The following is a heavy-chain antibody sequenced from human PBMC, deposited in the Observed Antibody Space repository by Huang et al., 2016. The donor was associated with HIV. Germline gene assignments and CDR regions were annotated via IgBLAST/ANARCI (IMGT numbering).Heavy chain of an antibody. CDR1: GFPFNKFH. CDR3: AKDGRGSGTYYDYFEY. CDR2: ISYNGSSK. V-gene: IGHV3-30*18. D-gene: IGHD1-26*01. J-gene: IGHJ4*02. Sequence: VQLVESGGGVVQPGRSLRLSCAAFGFPFNKFHLHWVRQAPGKGLEWVEIISYNGSSKYHADTVKGRVTISRDNSKNTVYLQMNSLRVEDTAVYYCAKDGRGSGTYYDYFEYWGQGTLVTVSS.